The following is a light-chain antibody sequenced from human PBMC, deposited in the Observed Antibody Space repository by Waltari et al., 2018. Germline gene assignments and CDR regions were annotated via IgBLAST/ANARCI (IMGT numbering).Light chain of an antibody. Sequence: QLALTQSPSASASLGASVKLTCTLNSGHSSNVVAWLQQQPEKGPRDLMKVKSTGSHSKGDDIPERFSGSGFGAERYLTIASRQSEDEADYYCQTGVHGTWVFGGGTKLTVL. J-gene: IGLJ3*02. CDR2: VKSTGSH. V-gene: IGLV4-69*02. CDR1: SGHSSNV. CDR3: QTGVHGTWV.